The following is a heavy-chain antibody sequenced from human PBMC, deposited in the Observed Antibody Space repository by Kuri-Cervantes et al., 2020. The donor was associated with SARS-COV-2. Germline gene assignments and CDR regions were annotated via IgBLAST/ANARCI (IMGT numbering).Heavy chain of an antibody. CDR2: ISSSSSYI. CDR1: GFTFSSYS. D-gene: IGHD2-2*01. CDR3: ARGIAMAVPREYYFDY. Sequence: GGSLRLSCAASGFTFSSYSMSWVRQAPGKGLEWVSSISSSSSYIYYADSVKGRFTISRDNAKNSLYLQMNSLRAEDTAVYYCARGIAMAVPREYYFDYWGQGTLVTVSS. V-gene: IGHV3-21*01. J-gene: IGHJ4*02.